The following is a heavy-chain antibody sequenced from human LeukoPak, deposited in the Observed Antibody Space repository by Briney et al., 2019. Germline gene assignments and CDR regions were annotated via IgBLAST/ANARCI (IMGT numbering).Heavy chain of an antibody. CDR2: IIPIFGTA. D-gene: IGHD6-19*01. V-gene: IGHV1-69*13. CDR3: ARTSSGWYPPDY. J-gene: IGHJ4*02. CDR1: GGTFSSYA. Sequence: APVKVSCKASGGTFSSYAISWVRQAPGQGLEWMGGIIPIFGTANYAQKFQGRVTITADESTSTAYMELSSLRSEDTAVYYCARTSSGWYPPDYWGQGTLVTVSS.